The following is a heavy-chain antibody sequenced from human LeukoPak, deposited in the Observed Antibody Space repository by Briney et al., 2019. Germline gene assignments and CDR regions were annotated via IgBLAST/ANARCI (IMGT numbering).Heavy chain of an antibody. J-gene: IGHJ6*03. D-gene: IGHD2-15*01. CDR2: IIPIFGTA. CDR1: GGTFSSYA. V-gene: IGHV1-69*05. CDR3: ASLYCSGGSCPRSSYYYYYMGV. Sequence: ASVKVSCKASGGTFSSYAISWVRQAPGRGLEWMGGIIPIFGTANYAQKFQGRVTITTDESTSTAYMELSSLRAEDTAVSYCASLYCSGGSCPRSSYYYYYMGVWGKGTPVTVFS.